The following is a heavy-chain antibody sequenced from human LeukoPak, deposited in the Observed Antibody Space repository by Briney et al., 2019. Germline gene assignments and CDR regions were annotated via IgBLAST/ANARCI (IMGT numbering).Heavy chain of an antibody. CDR3: ARVSDSSSWGGWYFDY. D-gene: IGHD6-13*01. CDR1: GGSISSYY. J-gene: IGHJ4*02. Sequence: SETLSLTCTVSGGSISSYYWSWIRQPAGKGLEWIGRIYTSGNTNYNPSLKSRVTISVDTSKNQFSLKLSSVTAADTAVYYCARVSDSSSWGGWYFDYWGQGTLVTVSS. V-gene: IGHV4-4*07. CDR2: IYTSGNT.